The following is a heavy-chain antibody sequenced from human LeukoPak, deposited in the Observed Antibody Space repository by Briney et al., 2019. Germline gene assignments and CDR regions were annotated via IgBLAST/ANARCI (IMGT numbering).Heavy chain of an antibody. CDR2: IYSSGRT. CDR3: ARASLYPYGGSLDY. V-gene: IGHV4-61*02. J-gene: IGHJ4*02. Sequence: PSETLSLTCTVSGDSINSNNYYWSWIRQPAGKGLEWIGRIYSSGRTNYNPSLKSRVTISVDTSKNQFSLKLSSVTAADTAVYYCARASLYPYGGSLDYWGQGTRVIVSS. CDR1: GDSINSNNYY. D-gene: IGHD2-15*01.